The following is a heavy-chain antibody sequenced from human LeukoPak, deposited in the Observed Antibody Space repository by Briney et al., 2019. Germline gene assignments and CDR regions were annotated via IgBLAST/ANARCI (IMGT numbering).Heavy chain of an antibody. Sequence: GGSLRLSCAASGFTFSSYWMHWVRQATGKGLVWVSRVNNDGSSTTYAGSVKGRFTISRDNAKNTLFLQMNSLRAEDTAVYYCGRKPAGYGSNGIDYWGQGTLVTVSS. CDR2: VNNDGSST. CDR1: GFTFSSYW. V-gene: IGHV3-74*01. J-gene: IGHJ4*02. CDR3: GRKPAGYGSNGIDY. D-gene: IGHD4-23*01.